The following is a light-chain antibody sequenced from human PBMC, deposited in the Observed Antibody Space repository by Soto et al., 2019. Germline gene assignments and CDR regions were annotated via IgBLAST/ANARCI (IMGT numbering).Light chain of an antibody. V-gene: IGLV1-51*01. CDR2: DNN. CDR1: GSNIGSNS. CDR3: GTWESYLSVGV. Sequence: QSVLTQPPSVSAAPGQPVTISCSGSGSNIGSNSVSWYQQVPGTAPKLLLYDNNKRPSGIPDRFFGSKSGTSATLGIAGLQTADEADYYCGTWESYLSVGVFGGGTKLTVL. J-gene: IGLJ2*01.